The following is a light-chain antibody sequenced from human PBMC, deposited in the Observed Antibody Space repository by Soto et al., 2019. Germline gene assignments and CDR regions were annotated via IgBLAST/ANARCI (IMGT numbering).Light chain of an antibody. CDR1: SSDVGSYNV. J-gene: IGLJ3*02. CDR3: CSYAGSSSWV. V-gene: IGLV2-23*01. Sequence: QSALTQPASVSGSPGQSITISCTGTSSDVGSYNVVSWYQQHPGKAPKLMIYEGSKRPSGVSNRFSGSKSGNTASLTISGLQAEDEADYYCCSYAGSSSWVFGGGTRSPS. CDR2: EGS.